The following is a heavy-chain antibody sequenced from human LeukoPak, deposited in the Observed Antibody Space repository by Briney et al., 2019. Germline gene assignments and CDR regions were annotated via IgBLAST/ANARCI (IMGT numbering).Heavy chain of an antibody. Sequence: GGSLRLSCAASGFTFDDYGMSWVRQAPGKGLEWVSGINWNGGSTGYADSVKGRFTISRDNAKKSLYLQMNSLRAEDTALYYCARWAGGYGPYYYYYMDVWGKGTTVTISS. CDR2: INWNGGST. CDR1: GFTFDDYG. CDR3: ARWAGGYGPYYYYYMDV. V-gene: IGHV3-20*04. J-gene: IGHJ6*03. D-gene: IGHD5-18*01.